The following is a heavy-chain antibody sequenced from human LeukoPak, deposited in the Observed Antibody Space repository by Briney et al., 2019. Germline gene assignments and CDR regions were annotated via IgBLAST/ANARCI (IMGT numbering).Heavy chain of an antibody. CDR2: ISSRDSI. V-gene: IGHV3-66*02. J-gene: IGHJ4*02. Sequence: PGGSLRLSCAASGFTVSDDYMSWVRQAPGKGLEWVSLISSRDSIYYADSVKGRFTISRDNSKNTLYLQMNSLRAEDTAVYYCASSPQYCSSTSCLVNYFDYWGQGTLVTVSS. D-gene: IGHD2-2*01. CDR1: GFTVSDDY. CDR3: ASSPQYCSSTSCLVNYFDY.